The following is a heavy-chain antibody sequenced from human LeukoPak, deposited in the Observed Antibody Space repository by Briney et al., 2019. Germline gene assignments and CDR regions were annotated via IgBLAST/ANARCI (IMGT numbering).Heavy chain of an antibody. D-gene: IGHD1-1*01. CDR3: TRDWDLSTKQYKYYFDY. CDR2: IRSKANSYAT. Sequence: GGPLTLSCAASGLTFSGSAMHWLRQASGKGLEWVGCIRSKANSYATAYAASVKGRFIISRDDSKNTAYLQMNSLKTEDTAVYYCTRDWDLSTKQYKYYFDYWGQGTLVTVSS. J-gene: IGHJ4*02. V-gene: IGHV3-73*01. CDR1: GLTFSGSA.